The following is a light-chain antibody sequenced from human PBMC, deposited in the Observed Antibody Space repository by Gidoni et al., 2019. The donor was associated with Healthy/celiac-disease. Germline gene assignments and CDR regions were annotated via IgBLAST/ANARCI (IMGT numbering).Light chain of an antibody. Sequence: EIVLTQSPATLSLSPGERATLSCRASQSVSSYLAWYQQKPGHAPRLLIYDASNKATGIPARFSGSGSGTDFTLTSSSLEAEDVAVYYCQQRSNWLTFGGXTKVEIK. CDR1: QSVSSY. J-gene: IGKJ4*01. CDR2: DAS. CDR3: QQRSNWLT. V-gene: IGKV3-11*01.